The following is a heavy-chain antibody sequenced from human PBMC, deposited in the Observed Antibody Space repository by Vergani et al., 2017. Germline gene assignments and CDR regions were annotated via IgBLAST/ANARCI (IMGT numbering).Heavy chain of an antibody. V-gene: IGHV4-61*01. Sequence: QLQESGPGLVKPSATLSLTCSVSGASIRSSNYYWSWIRQPPGKGLEWIGYIYYSGSTNYNPSLKSRVTISVDTSKNQFSLKLSSVTAADTAVYYCARVEMATEGPLHYYYGMDVWGQGTTVTVSS. CDR1: GASIRSSNYY. CDR2: IYYSGST. J-gene: IGHJ6*02. CDR3: ARVEMATEGPLHYYYGMDV. D-gene: IGHD5-24*01.